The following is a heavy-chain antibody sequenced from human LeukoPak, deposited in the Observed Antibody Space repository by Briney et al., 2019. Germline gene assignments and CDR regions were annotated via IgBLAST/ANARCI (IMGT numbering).Heavy chain of an antibody. V-gene: IGHV3-7*01. CDR1: GFTFSSYW. CDR3: ARVSSGATTVDY. CDR2: IKQDGSEM. D-gene: IGHD1-26*01. Sequence: GGSLRLSCAASGFTFSSYWMSWVRQAPGKGLEWVANIKQDGSEMHYVDSVKGRITISRDNAMNSLYLQMNSLRAEDTAVYYCARVSSGATTVDYWGQGTLVTVSS. J-gene: IGHJ4*02.